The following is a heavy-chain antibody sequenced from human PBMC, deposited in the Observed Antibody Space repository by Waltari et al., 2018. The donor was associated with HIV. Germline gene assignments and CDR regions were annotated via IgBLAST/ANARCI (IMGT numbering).Heavy chain of an antibody. V-gene: IGHV3-9*01. CDR1: GFTFDDYA. CDR2: ICLNSGSI. D-gene: IGHD6-19*01. CDR3: AKDLAPYGSHGWSLDY. Sequence: EVQLVESGGGLVQPGRSLRLSCAASGFTFDDYAMHWVREAPGKGLEGVSGICLNSGSIGYADSVKGRFTISRDNAKNSLYLQMNSLRAEDTALYYCAKDLAPYGSHGWSLDYWGQGTLVTVSS. J-gene: IGHJ4*02.